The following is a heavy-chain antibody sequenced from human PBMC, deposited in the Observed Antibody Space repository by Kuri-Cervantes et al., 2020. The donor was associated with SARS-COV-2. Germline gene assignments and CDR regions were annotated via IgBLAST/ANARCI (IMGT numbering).Heavy chain of an antibody. CDR2: ISSNGGST. CDR1: GFTFSSYA. Sequence: GGSLRLSCAASGFTFSSYAMHWVRQAPGKGLEYVSAISSNGGSTYYANSVKGRFTISRDNSKNTLYLQMGSLRAEDTAVYYCARDRHPGGFDYWGQGTLVTVSS. D-gene: IGHD1-14*01. CDR3: ARDRHPGGFDY. V-gene: IGHV3-64*01. J-gene: IGHJ4*02.